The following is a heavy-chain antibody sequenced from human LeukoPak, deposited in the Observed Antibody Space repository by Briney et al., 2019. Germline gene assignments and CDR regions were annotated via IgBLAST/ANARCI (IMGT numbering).Heavy chain of an antibody. Sequence: PSETLSLTCTVSGGSISSGDYYWSWIRQHPGKGLEWIGYIYYSGDTYYNPSLRSRVSISLDTSKNQFSLKLSSVTAADTAMYYCARDHGNNWFDPWGQGTLVTVSA. CDR1: GGSISSGDYY. V-gene: IGHV4-31*03. CDR3: ARDHGNNWFDP. CDR2: IYYSGDT. J-gene: IGHJ5*02.